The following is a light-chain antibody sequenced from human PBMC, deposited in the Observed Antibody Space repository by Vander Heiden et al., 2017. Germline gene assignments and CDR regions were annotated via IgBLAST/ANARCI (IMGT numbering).Light chain of an antibody. CDR3: QAWDSSTVV. Sequence: YELTQPPSVSVSPGQTASITCYGDKLGDKYACWYQQKPGQSPVLVIYQDSKRPSGIPERFSGSNSGNTATLTISGTQAMDEADYYCQAWDSSTVVFGGGTKLTVL. CDR2: QDS. J-gene: IGLJ2*01. CDR1: KLGDKY. V-gene: IGLV3-1*01.